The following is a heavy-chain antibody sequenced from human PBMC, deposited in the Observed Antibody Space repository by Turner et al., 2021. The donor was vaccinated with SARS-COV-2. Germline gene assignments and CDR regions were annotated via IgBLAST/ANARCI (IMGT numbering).Heavy chain of an antibody. CDR1: GFTFSNYA. CDR2: ISDNSFST. V-gene: IGHV3-23*01. CDR3: AKGRWWFDP. D-gene: IGHD2-15*01. Sequence: EVQLLESGGGLGQPGGSLRLSGAASGFTFSNYAMTWVRQAAGTRLEWVSSISDNSFSTYYENSVKGRFTISRDNSRKTLYLQMNGLRAEDTAIYYCAKGRWWFDPWGQGTLVTVSS. J-gene: IGHJ5*02.